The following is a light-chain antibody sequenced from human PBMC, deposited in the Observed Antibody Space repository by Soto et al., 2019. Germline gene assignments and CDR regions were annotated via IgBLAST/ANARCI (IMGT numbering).Light chain of an antibody. Sequence: QSVLTQPPSVSAAPGQKVTISCSRSSSNIGNNYVSWYRQLPGTAPKLLIYDNNQRPSGIPDRFSGSKSGTSATLGITGLQTGDEADYYCGTWDSSLSAGVFGGGTKLTVL. J-gene: IGLJ3*02. CDR1: SSNIGNNY. CDR3: GTWDSSLSAGV. CDR2: DNN. V-gene: IGLV1-51*01.